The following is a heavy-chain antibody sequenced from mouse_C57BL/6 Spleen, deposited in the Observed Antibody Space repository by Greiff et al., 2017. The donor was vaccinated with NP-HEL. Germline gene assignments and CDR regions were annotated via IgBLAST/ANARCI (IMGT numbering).Heavy chain of an antibody. Sequence: DVKLQESGPELVKPGASVKIPCKASGYTFTDYNMDWVKQSHGKSLEWIGDINPNNGGTIYNQKFKGKATLTVDKSSSTAYMELRSLTSEDTAVYYCARRDSLYYAMDYWGQGTSVTVSS. CDR1: GYTFTDYN. J-gene: IGHJ4*01. CDR3: ARRDSLYYAMDY. CDR2: INPNNGGT. V-gene: IGHV1-18*01.